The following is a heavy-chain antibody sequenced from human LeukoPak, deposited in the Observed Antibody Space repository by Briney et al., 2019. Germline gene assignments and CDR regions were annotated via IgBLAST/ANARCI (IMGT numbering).Heavy chain of an antibody. CDR3: ARGKFDYYY. Sequence: GGSLRLSCAASGFTFSSYEMNWVRQAQGKGMGWVANINEDGSETYYVDSVKGRFTITRDNAKNSLYLQMNSLRADDTAMYYWARGKFDYYYWGQGNLGTVSS. CDR2: INEDGSET. J-gene: IGHJ4*02. CDR1: GFTFSSYE. V-gene: IGHV3-7*01. D-gene: IGHD4/OR15-4a*01.